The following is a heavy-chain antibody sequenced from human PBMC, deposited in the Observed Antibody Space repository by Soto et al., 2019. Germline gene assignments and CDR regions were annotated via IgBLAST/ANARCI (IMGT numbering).Heavy chain of an antibody. CDR3: ASDLRGVFDP. V-gene: IGHV1-2*02. D-gene: IGHD3-16*01. Sequence: GASVKVSCKASGYTFTDYYIHWVRQAPGQGLEWMGWINPNSGATNYAQKFQGRVTMTRDKSTSTAYMELSSLRSEDTAVYYCASDLRGVFDPWGQGTLVTVSS. J-gene: IGHJ5*02. CDR1: GYTFTDYY. CDR2: INPNSGAT.